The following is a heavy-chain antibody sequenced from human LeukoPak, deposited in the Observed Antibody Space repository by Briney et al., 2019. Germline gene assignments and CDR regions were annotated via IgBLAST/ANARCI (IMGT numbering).Heavy chain of an antibody. CDR3: ARTITGTLDY. D-gene: IGHD1-7*01. J-gene: IGHJ4*02. V-gene: IGHV1-2*02. Sequence: ASVKVSCKASGYTFTGYYIHWVRQAPGQGGEWMGWINPNSGDTDYAQKFQGRVSMTRDTSISTAYMELSRLRSDDTAVYYCARTITGTLDYWGQGTLVTVSS. CDR2: INPNSGDT. CDR1: GYTFTGYY.